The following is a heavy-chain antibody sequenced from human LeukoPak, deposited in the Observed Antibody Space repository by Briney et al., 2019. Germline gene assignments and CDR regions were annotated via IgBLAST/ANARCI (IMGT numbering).Heavy chain of an antibody. V-gene: IGHV3-30*02. J-gene: IGHJ3*02. D-gene: IGHD6-25*01. Sequence: GGSLRLSCAASGFTFSNYGMHWVRQAPGKGLEWVAFIRFDGTSKYYADFVKGRFTISRDNAKNSLYLQMNSLRAEDTAVYYCARVAEAAAFDIWGQGTVVTVSS. CDR1: GFTFSNYG. CDR2: IRFDGTSK. CDR3: ARVAEAAAFDI.